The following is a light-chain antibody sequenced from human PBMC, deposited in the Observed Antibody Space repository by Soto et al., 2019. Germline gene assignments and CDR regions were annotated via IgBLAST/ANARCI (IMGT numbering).Light chain of an antibody. CDR3: CSYAGTRWV. CDR1: SSDVGSYNL. V-gene: IGLV2-23*01. CDR2: EGS. Sequence: QSALTQPASVSGSPGQSITISCTGTSSDVGSYNLVSWYQQHPGKAPKLMIYEGSKRPSGVSNRFSGSKSGNTASLTISGIQAEDEADYYCCSYAGTRWVFGGGTQLTVL. J-gene: IGLJ3*02.